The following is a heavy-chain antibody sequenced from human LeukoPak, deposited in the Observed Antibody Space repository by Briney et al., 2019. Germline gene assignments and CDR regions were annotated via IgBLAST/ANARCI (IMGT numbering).Heavy chain of an antibody. CDR3: ARTTTTFDD. D-gene: IGHD4-17*01. Sequence: SETLSLTCTVSGGSINSYYWSWIRQPPGKGLEWIGYISYSGTTNYSPSLNSRVTRSLDTSKNQFSLKLTSVTAADTAVYYCARTTTTFDDWGQGTLVTVSS. J-gene: IGHJ4*02. V-gene: IGHV4-59*01. CDR2: ISYSGTT. CDR1: GGSINSYY.